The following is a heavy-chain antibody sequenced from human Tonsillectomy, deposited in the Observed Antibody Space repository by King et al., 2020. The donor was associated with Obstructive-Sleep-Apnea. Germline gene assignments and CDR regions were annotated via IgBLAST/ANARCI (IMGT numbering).Heavy chain of an antibody. V-gene: IGHV4-38-2*02. CDR3: ASALPRVPAALDY. CDR2: IYHSGST. J-gene: IGHJ4*02. D-gene: IGHD2-2*01. CDR1: GYSISSGYY. Sequence: VQLQESGPGLVKPSETLSLTCTVSGYSISSGYYWGWIRQPPGKGLEWIGSIYHSGSTYYNPSLKSRVTISVDTSKNQFSLKLSSVTAADPAVYYCASALPRVPAALDYWGQGTLVTVSS.